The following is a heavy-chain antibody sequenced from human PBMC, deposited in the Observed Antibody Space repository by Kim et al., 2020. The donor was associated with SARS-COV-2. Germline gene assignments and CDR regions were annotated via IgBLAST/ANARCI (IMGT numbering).Heavy chain of an antibody. D-gene: IGHD3-10*01. Sequence: SLKGRFTISKHNAKNSLYLQMNSLRAKDTALYYCAKDMAGSMVQGYYFDYWGQGTLVTVSS. CDR3: AKDMAGSMVQGYYFDY. V-gene: IGHV3-9*01. J-gene: IGHJ4*02.